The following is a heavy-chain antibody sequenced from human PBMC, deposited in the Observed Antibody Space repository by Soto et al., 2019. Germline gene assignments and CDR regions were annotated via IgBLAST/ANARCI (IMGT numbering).Heavy chain of an antibody. D-gene: IGHD2-2*01. CDR3: ARQGDIVVVPAAGEGWFDP. CDR1: GGSISSYY. V-gene: IGHV4-59*08. Sequence: SETLSLTCTVSGGSISSYYWSWIRQPPGKGLEWIGYIYYSGSTNYNPSLKSRVTISVGTSKNQFSLKLSSVNAADTAMYYCARQGDIVVVPAAGEGWFDPWGQGTLVTVSS. CDR2: IYYSGST. J-gene: IGHJ5*02.